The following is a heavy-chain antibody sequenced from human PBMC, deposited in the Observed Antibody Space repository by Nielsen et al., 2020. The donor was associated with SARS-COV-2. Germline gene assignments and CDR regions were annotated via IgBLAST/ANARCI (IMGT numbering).Heavy chain of an antibody. Sequence: GESLKISCAASGFTFSSHWMSWVRQAPGKGLEWVANIKQDGSEKYYVDSVKGRFTISRDNAKNSLYLQMNSLRAEDTAVYYCARDHEWELDYWGQGTLVTVSS. CDR1: GFTFSSHW. CDR3: ARDHEWELDY. D-gene: IGHD1-26*01. CDR2: IKQDGSEK. J-gene: IGHJ4*02. V-gene: IGHV3-7*03.